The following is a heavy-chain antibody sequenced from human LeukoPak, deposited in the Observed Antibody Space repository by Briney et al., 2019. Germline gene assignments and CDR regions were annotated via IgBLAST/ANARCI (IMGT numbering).Heavy chain of an antibody. CDR3: ARDSYDTLYYFDY. CDR1: GISVSNAW. J-gene: IGHJ4*02. Sequence: GGSLRLSCAASGISVSNAWMSWVRQAPGKGLEWVGRIKSESDGGTTDYAAPVKGRFTISRDESKNTLYLQMNSLRAEDTAVYYCARDSYDTLYYFDYWGQGTLVTVSS. D-gene: IGHD3-22*01. V-gene: IGHV3-15*01. CDR2: IKSESDGGTT.